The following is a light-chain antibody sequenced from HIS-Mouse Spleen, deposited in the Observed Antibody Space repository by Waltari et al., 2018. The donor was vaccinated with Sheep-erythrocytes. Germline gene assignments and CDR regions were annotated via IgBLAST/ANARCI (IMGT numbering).Light chain of an antibody. V-gene: IGKV1-33*01. CDR2: DAS. Sequence: DPVTITCQASQDISNYLNWYQQKPGKAPKLLIYDASNLETGVPSRFSGSGSVTDFTFTISSLQPEDIATYYCQQYDNLLTFGGGTKVEIK. CDR3: QQYDNLLT. J-gene: IGKJ4*01. CDR1: QDISNY.